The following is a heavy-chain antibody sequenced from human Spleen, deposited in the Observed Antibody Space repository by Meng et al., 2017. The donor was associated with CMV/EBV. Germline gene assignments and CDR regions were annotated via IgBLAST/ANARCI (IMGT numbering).Heavy chain of an antibody. CDR2: ISYSGGT. CDR1: GGSASSDSYY. Sequence: LTCTVSGGSASSDSYYWSWIRQPPGKGLEWIGYISYSGGTNYNPSLKRRVIISVDTSKNKFSLKLSSVTAADTAVYYCARYSSSSFDPWGQGTLVTVSS. V-gene: IGHV4-61*01. CDR3: ARYSSSSFDP. D-gene: IGHD6-6*01. J-gene: IGHJ5*02.